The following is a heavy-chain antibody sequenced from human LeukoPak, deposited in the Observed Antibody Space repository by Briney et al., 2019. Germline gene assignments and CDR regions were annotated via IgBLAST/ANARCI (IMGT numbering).Heavy chain of an antibody. CDR2: IYPGDSDT. CDR3: TRGQWLADS. CDR1: GYTFTNYW. D-gene: IGHD6-19*01. J-gene: IGHJ4*02. Sequence: AESLKISCKGSGYTFTNYWIGWVRQMPGKGLEWMGIIYPGDSDTRYSPSFQGQVTISADKSISTAYLQWSTLKPSDTAMYFCTRGQWLADSWGQGTLVTVSS. V-gene: IGHV5-51*01.